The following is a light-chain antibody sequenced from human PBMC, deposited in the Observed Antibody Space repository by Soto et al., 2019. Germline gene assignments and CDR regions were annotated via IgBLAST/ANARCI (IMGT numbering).Light chain of an antibody. V-gene: IGKV1-5*01. CDR1: QGIRTW. CDR3: LQYHSDWT. CDR2: AAS. J-gene: IGKJ1*01. Sequence: DIQMTQSPATLSASVGDRVTITCRASQGIRTWLAWYQQKPGKAPKVLIYAASTLQSGVPSRFSAGGSGVEFTLNISSVQPEDFATYHCLQYHSDWTFGQGTKVDIK.